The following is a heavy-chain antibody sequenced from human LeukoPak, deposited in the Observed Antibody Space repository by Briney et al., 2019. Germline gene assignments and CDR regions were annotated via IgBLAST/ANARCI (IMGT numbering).Heavy chain of an antibody. CDR3: ARDWGTSAPVGWFDP. CDR2: ISAYNGNT. V-gene: IGHV1-18*01. CDR1: GYTFTSYG. Sequence: ASVKVSCKASGYTFTSYGISWVRQAPGQGLEWMGWISAYNGNTNYAQKLQGRVTMTTDTSTSTAYMELRSLGSDDTAVYYCARDWGTSAPVGWFDPWGQGTLVTVSS. J-gene: IGHJ5*02. D-gene: IGHD1-1*01.